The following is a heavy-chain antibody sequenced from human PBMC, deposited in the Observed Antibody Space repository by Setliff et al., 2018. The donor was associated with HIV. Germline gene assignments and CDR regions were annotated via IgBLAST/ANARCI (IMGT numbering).Heavy chain of an antibody. V-gene: IGHV4-38-2*02. J-gene: IGHJ6*03. CDR2: VSQSGST. CDR1: GVSINRTDHY. Sequence: PSETLSLTCSVSGVSINRTDHYWGWIRQSPGKRLEWIGSVSQSGSTYYHPSLKSRVTISVDTSKNQFSLKLSSVTAADTAVYYCARCPSNRMTEDGKKTIYYHYRDVWGKGTTVTVSS. CDR3: ARCPSNRMTEDGKKTIYYHYRDV. D-gene: IGHD6-13*01.